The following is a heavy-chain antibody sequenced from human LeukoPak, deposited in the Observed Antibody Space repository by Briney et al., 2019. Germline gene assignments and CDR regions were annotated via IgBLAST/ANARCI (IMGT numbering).Heavy chain of an antibody. J-gene: IGHJ5*02. CDR2: INHSGST. D-gene: IGHD3-10*01. Sequence: SETLSLTCAVYGGSFSGYYWSWIRQPPGKGLEWIGEINHSGSTNYNPSLKSRVTISVDTSKNQFSLKLSSGTAADTAVYYCARHGINMARGVPDWFDPWGQGALVTVST. CDR3: ARHGINMARGVPDWFDP. CDR1: GGSFSGYY. V-gene: IGHV4-34*01.